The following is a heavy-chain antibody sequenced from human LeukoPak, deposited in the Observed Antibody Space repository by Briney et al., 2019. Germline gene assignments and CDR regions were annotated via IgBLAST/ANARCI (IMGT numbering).Heavy chain of an antibody. J-gene: IGHJ5*02. V-gene: IGHV4-59*08. CDR2: IYKDGST. CDR3: ARRVTEGVPVNEGNWFDP. Sequence: SETLSLTCSVSGDSISRSYWNWIRQSPAKGLEWIARIYKDGSTIYNPSLESLVTISIDTSRNQFSLKLTSVTAADTAVYYCARRVTEGVPVNEGNWFDPWGRGTLVTVSS. D-gene: IGHD2-2*01. CDR1: GDSISRSY.